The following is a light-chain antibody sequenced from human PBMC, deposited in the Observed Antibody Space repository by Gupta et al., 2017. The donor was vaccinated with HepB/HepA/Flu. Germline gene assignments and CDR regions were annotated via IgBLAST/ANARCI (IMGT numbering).Light chain of an antibody. CDR1: QTFLHTNGNNL. Sequence: DIVMTQSPLSLPVTPGEPASISCRSSQTFLHTNGNNLLDWYLQKPGQSPQLLIYLGSNRASGVPDRFSGSGSGTDFTLKISRVEAEDVGIYYCMQSLQTPLTFGGGTKVEIK. CDR3: MQSLQTPLT. J-gene: IGKJ4*01. CDR2: LGS. V-gene: IGKV2-28*01.